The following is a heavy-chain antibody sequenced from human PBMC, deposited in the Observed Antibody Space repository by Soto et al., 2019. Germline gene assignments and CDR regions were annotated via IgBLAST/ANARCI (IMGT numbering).Heavy chain of an antibody. CDR1: GFTFSSVA. D-gene: IGHD3-22*01. J-gene: IGHJ3*02. CDR3: VRDQLYYYDIFGRPLNGFDI. CDR2: ISGSGDST. V-gene: IGHV3-23*01. Sequence: PGGSLRLSCAGSGFTFSSVAMTWVRQAPGKGLEWVSSISGSGDSTYYADSVKGRFTISRDNAENSLYLQMNSLGAEDTALYYCVRDQLYYYDIFGRPLNGFDIWGQGTMVTVSS.